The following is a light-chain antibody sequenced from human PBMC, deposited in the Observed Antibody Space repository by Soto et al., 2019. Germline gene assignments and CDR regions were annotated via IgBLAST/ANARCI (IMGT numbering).Light chain of an antibody. Sequence: QSALTQLPSASGSPGQSVTISCTGTSSDVGGYNFVSWYQQHPGKAPKLMIYDVTERPSGVPDRFSGSKSGNTASLTVSGLQGEDEADYYCTSYAGSNIPVLFGGGTKLTVL. J-gene: IGLJ2*01. CDR1: SSDVGGYNF. CDR2: DVT. CDR3: TSYAGSNIPVL. V-gene: IGLV2-8*01.